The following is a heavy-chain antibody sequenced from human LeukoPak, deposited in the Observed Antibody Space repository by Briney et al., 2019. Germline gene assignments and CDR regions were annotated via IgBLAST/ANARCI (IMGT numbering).Heavy chain of an antibody. D-gene: IGHD4-23*01. CDR1: GGSFFGTH. J-gene: IGHJ4*02. Sequence: SETLSLTCAVSGGSFFGTHWNWIRQSPEKGLEWIGEINHSGRTNYNPSLKSRVTISVDTSKSQFFLKLTSVTAADTAVYYCARDPNTVVTLPYYFDFWGQGTLVTVSA. V-gene: IGHV4-34*01. CDR3: ARDPNTVVTLPYYFDF. CDR2: INHSGRT.